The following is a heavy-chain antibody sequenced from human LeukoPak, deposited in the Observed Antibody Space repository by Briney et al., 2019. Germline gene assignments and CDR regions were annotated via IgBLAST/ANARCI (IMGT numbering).Heavy chain of an antibody. J-gene: IGHJ6*02. CDR3: ARDPGYSVYVLSLYYYGMDV. V-gene: IGHV1-18*01. CDR2: ISAYNGNT. D-gene: IGHD5/OR15-5a*01. CDR1: GYTFTSYG. Sequence: ASVKVSCKASGYTFTSYGISWVRQAPGQGLEWMGWISAYNGNTNYAQKLQGRVTMTTDTSTSTAYMELRSLRSDGTAVYYCARDPGYSVYVLSLYYYGMDVWGQGTTVTVSS.